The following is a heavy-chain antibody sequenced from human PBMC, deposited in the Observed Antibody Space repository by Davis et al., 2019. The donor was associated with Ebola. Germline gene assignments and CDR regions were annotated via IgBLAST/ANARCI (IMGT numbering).Heavy chain of an antibody. D-gene: IGHD5-18*01. CDR2: ISGRDGST. V-gene: IGHV3-23*01. CDR1: GFIFSSYA. Sequence: PGGSLRLSCAASGFIFSSYAMSWVRQAPGKGLEWVSGISGRDGSTYYADSVKGRFTISRDNSRNTLFLQMNTLRAEDTAVYYCAKGGSATAMLTFDYWGQGTLVTVSS. J-gene: IGHJ4*02. CDR3: AKGGSATAMLTFDY.